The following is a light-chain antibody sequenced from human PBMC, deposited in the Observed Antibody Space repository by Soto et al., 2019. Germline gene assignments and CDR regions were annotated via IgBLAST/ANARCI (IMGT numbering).Light chain of an antibody. Sequence: QSVLTQPPSVSGAPGQRVTISCTGSSSNIGAGYDVHWYQQLPGTAPKLLIYGNSNRPSGVPDRFSGSKSGTSASLAITGLQAEDEADYYCQSYDSSRSGYVVSGGGTKLTVL. V-gene: IGLV1-40*01. CDR2: GNS. CDR3: QSYDSSRSGYVV. J-gene: IGLJ2*01. CDR1: SSNIGAGYD.